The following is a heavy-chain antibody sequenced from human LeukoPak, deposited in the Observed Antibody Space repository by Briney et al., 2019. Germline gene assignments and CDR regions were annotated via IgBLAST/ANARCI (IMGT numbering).Heavy chain of an antibody. V-gene: IGHV3-7*01. D-gene: IGHD3/OR15-3a*01. J-gene: IGHJ4*02. Sequence: GGSLRLSCSASGFSFSGSWMTWVRQAPGKGLEWVANIKPDGSDTYYVDSMKDRFTISRDNAKNSLYPQINGLRAEDTAVYYCARHLDWSFDYWGQGTLVTVSS. CDR2: IKPDGSDT. CDR1: GFSFSGSW. CDR3: ARHLDWSFDY.